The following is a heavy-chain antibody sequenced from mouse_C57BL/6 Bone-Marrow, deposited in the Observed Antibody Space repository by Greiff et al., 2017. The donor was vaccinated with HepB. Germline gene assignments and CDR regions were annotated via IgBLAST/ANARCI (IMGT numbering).Heavy chain of an antibody. CDR2: GQGLEWIG. J-gene: IGHJ3*01. D-gene: IGHD2-4*01. V-gene: IGHV1-87*01. Sequence: VQLQQSGPELARPWASVKISCQAFYTFSRRLHFAFRDTNYWMQWVKQRPGQGLEWIGAIYPGNGDTSYNQKFKGKDTLTADKSSSTAYMQLSSLTSEDSAVYYCAWMGIYYDYDGFASWGQGTLVTVSA. CDR1: YTFSRRLH. CDR3: SEDSAVYYCAWMGIYYDYDGFAS.